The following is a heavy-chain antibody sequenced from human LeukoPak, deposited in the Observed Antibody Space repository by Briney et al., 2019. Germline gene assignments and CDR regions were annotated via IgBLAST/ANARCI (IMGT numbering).Heavy chain of an antibody. CDR2: ISGSGGST. J-gene: IGHJ4*02. D-gene: IGHD5-12*01. CDR3: ATFPLYSGKPDFDY. V-gene: IGHV3-23*01. Sequence: GGSLRLSCAASGFTFSSYAMSWVRQAPGKGLEWVSAISGSGGSTYYADSVKGRFSISRDNSKNTLYLQMNSLRAEDTAVYYCATFPLYSGKPDFDYWGQGTLLTVSS. CDR1: GFTFSSYA.